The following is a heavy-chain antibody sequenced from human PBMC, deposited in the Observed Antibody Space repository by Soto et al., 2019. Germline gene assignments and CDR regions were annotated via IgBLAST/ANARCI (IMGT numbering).Heavy chain of an antibody. CDR2: ISSSSENI. D-gene: IGHD2-21*02. J-gene: IGHJ4*01. CDR3: ARLPKGSVVTG. V-gene: IGHV3-48*02. Sequence: GGSLRLSCVGSGFSFRDHSMNWVRQPPGKGLQWISYISSSSENIYYADSVKGRFTVSRDNAKNTLFLQMNSLRDDDSAIYYCARLPKGSVVTGWGQGSLVTV. CDR1: GFSFRDHS.